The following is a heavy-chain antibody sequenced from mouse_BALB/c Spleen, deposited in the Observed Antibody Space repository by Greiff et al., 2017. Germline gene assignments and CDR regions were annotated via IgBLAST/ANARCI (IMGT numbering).Heavy chain of an antibody. V-gene: IGHV6-6*02. Sequence: EVKLMESGGGLVQPGGSMKLSCVASGFTFSNYWMNWVRQSPEKGLEWVAEIRLKSNNYATHYAESVKGRFTISRDDSKSSVYLQMNNLRAEDTGIYYCTRGYGNYPVRLYYAMDYWGQGTSVTVSS. CDR2: IRLKSNNYAT. J-gene: IGHJ4*01. D-gene: IGHD2-1*01. CDR3: TRGYGNYPVRLYYAMDY. CDR1: GFTFSNYW.